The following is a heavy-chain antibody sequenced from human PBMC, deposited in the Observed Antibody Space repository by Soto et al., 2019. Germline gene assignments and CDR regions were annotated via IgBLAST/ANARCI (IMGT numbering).Heavy chain of an antibody. V-gene: IGHV4-39*01. CDR1: GGSISSGGYY. Sequence: PSETLSLTCTVSGGSISSGGYYWSWIRQHPGKGLEWIGYIYYSGSTYYNPSLKSRVTISVDTSKNQFSLKLSSVTAADTAVYYCARFTMIVVVPGVDWFDPWGQGTLVTVSS. CDR2: IYYSGST. J-gene: IGHJ5*02. D-gene: IGHD3-22*01. CDR3: ARFTMIVVVPGVDWFDP.